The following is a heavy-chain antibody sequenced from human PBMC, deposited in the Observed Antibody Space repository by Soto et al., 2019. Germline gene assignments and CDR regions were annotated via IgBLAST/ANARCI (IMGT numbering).Heavy chain of an antibody. Sequence: EVQLVESGGTLVQPGGSLRLSCAASGFTFSIYWMAWVRQAPGKRLEWVANINLDGSEKNYVDSVKGRFTISRDNAKNSLFLQMNSLRAEDTAVYYCARGYSGWFDYWGQGTLVPVSS. CDR3: ARGYSGWFDY. D-gene: IGHD5-12*01. J-gene: IGHJ5*01. CDR2: INLDGSEK. V-gene: IGHV3-7*01. CDR1: GFTFSIYW.